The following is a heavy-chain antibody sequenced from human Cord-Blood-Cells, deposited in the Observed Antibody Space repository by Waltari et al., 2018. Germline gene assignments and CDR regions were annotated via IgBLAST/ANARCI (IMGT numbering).Heavy chain of an antibody. CDR2: IIPIFGTA. J-gene: IGHJ6*02. D-gene: IGHD6-13*01. CDR1: GGTFSSYA. Sequence: QVQLVQSGAEVKKPGSSVKVSCKASGGTFSSYAISWVRQAPGQGLEWMGGIIPIFGTANDAQKCQGRVTITADESTSTAYMELSSLRSEDTAVYYCARWYSSSWYYYYYGMDVWGQGTTVTVSS. V-gene: IGHV1-69*12. CDR3: ARWYSSSWYYYYYGMDV.